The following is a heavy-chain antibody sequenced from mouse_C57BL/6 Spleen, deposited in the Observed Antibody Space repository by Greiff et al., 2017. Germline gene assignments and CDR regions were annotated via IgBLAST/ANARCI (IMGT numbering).Heavy chain of an antibody. J-gene: IGHJ1*03. CDR1: GYSFTGYY. CDR2: INPSTGGT. Sequence: VQLKQSGPELVKPGASVKISCKASGYSFTGYYMNWVKQSPEKSLEWIGEINPSTGGTTYNQKFKAKATLTVDKSSSTAYMQLKSLTSEASAVYYCAREYYYGSSYWYFDVWGTGTTVTGSS. V-gene: IGHV1-42*01. CDR3: AREYYYGSSYWYFDV. D-gene: IGHD1-1*01.